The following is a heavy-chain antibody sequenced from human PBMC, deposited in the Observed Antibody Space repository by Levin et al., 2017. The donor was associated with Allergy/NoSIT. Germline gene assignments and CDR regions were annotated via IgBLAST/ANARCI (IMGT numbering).Heavy chain of an antibody. CDR2: IYYSGST. Sequence: SQTLSLTCTVSGGSISSSYWSWLRQPPGKGLEWIGYIYYSGSTNYNPSLKSRVTISVDTSKNQFSLKLSSVTAADTAVYYCARATGHYYGSGSHNAFDIWGQGTMVTVSS. D-gene: IGHD3-10*01. CDR1: GGSISSSY. CDR3: ARATGHYYGSGSHNAFDI. V-gene: IGHV4-59*01. J-gene: IGHJ3*02.